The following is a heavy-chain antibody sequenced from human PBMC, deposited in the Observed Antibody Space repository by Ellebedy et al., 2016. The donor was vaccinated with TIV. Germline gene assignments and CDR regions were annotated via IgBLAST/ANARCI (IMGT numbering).Heavy chain of an antibody. D-gene: IGHD4-11*01. J-gene: IGHJ6*02. CDR3: ARHRQDSFYSYGMDV. V-gene: IGHV4-4*07. CDR2: IYSSGSA. CDR1: GGSISRYY. Sequence: SETLSLXCTVSGGSISRYYWSWIRQPAGKGLEWIGRIYSSGSANYNPSLKSRVTMSVDMSKNQFSLKLSSVTAADTAVYYCARHRQDSFYSYGMDVWGQGTTVTVSS.